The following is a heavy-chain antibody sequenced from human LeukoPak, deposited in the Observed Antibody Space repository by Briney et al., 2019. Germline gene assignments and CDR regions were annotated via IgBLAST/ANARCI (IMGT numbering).Heavy chain of an antibody. CDR2: ISSSSNYI. D-gene: IGHD6-13*01. V-gene: IGHV3-21*01. Sequence: GGSLRLSCAASGFTFSSYSMNWVRQAPGKGLEWVSSISSSSNYIYYADSVKGRFTISRDNAKNSLYLQMNSLRAEDTAVYYCARISLAAAGTLNFDYWGQGTLVTVPS. J-gene: IGHJ4*02. CDR1: GFTFSSYS. CDR3: ARISLAAAGTLNFDY.